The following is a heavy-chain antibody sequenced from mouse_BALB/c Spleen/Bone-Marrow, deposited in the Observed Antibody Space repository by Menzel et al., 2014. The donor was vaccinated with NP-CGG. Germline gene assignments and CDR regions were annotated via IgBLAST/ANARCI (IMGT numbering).Heavy chain of an antibody. CDR3: ARYRYYGSSYAMDY. V-gene: IGHV14-3*02. CDR2: MDPANGNT. CDR1: GFNIKDTY. Sequence: VQLKDSGAELVKPGASVTLSCTASGFNIKDTYLHLVKHRPEQGLEWLGRMDPANGNTKYDPKFQGKAPITADTSSNTAYLHLSSLTSEDTAVYYCARYRYYGSSYAMDYWGQGTSVTVSS. J-gene: IGHJ4*01. D-gene: IGHD1-1*01.